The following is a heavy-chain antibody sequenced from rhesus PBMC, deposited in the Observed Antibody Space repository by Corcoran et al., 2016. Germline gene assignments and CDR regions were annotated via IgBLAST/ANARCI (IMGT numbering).Heavy chain of an antibody. CDR3: TSSLEYFDY. CDR2: ISSASSYI. CDR1: GFTFSLYG. J-gene: IGHJ4*01. V-gene: IGHV3-136*01. D-gene: IGHD3-22*01. Sequence: EVQLVESGGGLVQPGGSLRPSCAALGFTFSLYGMRGVRPAPGKGLEWVSSISSASSYIYYADSVKGRFTISRDNAKNSLSLQMNSLRAEDTAVYYCTSSLEYFDYWGQGVLVTVSS.